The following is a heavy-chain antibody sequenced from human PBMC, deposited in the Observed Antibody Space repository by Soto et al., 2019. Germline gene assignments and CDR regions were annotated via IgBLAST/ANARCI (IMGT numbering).Heavy chain of an antibody. Sequence: EVQLVESGGGLVQPGGSLRLSCAASGFTFSSHDMHWVRQVTGKGVEWVSGIDSAGDAKYPASVKGRFTISRENAQNSLYLQMNSLRAEDTAMYYCTRGGIWGVSWNWFDTWGQGTLVTVSS. CDR1: GFTFSSHD. CDR2: IDSAGDA. CDR3: TRGGIWGVSWNWFDT. J-gene: IGHJ5*02. V-gene: IGHV3-13*01. D-gene: IGHD3-10*01.